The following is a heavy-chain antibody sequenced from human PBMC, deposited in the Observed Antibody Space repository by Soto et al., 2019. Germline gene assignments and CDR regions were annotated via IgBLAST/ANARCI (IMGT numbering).Heavy chain of an antibody. V-gene: IGHV4-34*01. CDR3: AREESGRSHYYYYMDV. CDR1: GGSFSGYY. CDR2: INHSGST. J-gene: IGHJ6*03. D-gene: IGHD3-3*01. Sequence: PSETLSLTCAVYGGSFSGYYWSWIRQPPGKGLEWIGEINHSGSTNYNPSLKSRVTISVDTSKNQFSLKLSSVTAADTAVYYCAREESGRSHYYYYMDVWGKGTTVTVSS.